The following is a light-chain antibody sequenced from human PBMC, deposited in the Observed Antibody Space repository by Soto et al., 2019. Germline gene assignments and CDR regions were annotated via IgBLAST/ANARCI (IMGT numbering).Light chain of an antibody. CDR1: QSVNSN. V-gene: IGKV3-15*01. Sequence: EIVMTRSPATLSVSPGERATLSCRASQSVNSNLAWYQQKPGHSPRLLIYGASTRVTGIPARFSGSGSGTEFTLTISSLQSEDFAIYYCQQHNSCPPVLGQGTKLEIK. CDR2: GAS. CDR3: QQHNSCPPV. J-gene: IGKJ2*01.